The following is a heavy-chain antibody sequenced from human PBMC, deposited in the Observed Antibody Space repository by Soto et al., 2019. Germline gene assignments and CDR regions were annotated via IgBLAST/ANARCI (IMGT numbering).Heavy chain of an antibody. J-gene: IGHJ6*03. V-gene: IGHV4-39*01. Sequence: SETLSLTCTVSGCSISSSSYYWGWIRQAPGKGLEWIGSIYYSGSTYYNPSLKSRVTISVDTSKNQFSLKLSSVTAADTAVYYCARHRAVLRFLEGDQYYYYMDVWGKGTTVTVSS. CDR1: GCSISSSSYY. CDR2: IYYSGST. D-gene: IGHD3-3*01. CDR3: ARHRAVLRFLEGDQYYYYMDV.